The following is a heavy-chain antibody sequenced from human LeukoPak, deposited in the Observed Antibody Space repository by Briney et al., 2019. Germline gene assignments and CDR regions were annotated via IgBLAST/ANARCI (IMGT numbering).Heavy chain of an antibody. CDR2: IYYSGST. J-gene: IGHJ4*02. V-gene: IGHV4-59*01. D-gene: IGHD3-10*01. Sequence: SETLSLTCTVSGGSISSYYWSWIRQPPGKGLEWIGYIYYSGSTNYNPSLKSRVTISVDTSKNQFSLKLSSVTAADTAVYYCARDPYNTILYRLAHWGQGTLVSVSS. CDR3: ARDPYNTILYRLAH. CDR1: GGSISSYY.